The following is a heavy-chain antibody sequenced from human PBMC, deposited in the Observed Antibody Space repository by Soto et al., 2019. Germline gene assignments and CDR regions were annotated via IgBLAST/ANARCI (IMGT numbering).Heavy chain of an antibody. J-gene: IGHJ1*01. CDR3: AKAGYYDSSGYSGYFQH. CDR2: ISYDGSNK. V-gene: IGHV3-30*18. D-gene: IGHD3-22*01. Sequence: QVQLVESGRGVVQPGRSLRLSCAASGFTFSSYGMHWVRQAPGKGLEWVAVISYDGSNKYYADSVKGRFTISRDNSKNTLYLQMNSVRAEDTAVYYCAKAGYYDSSGYSGYFQHWGQGTPVTVSS. CDR1: GFTFSSYG.